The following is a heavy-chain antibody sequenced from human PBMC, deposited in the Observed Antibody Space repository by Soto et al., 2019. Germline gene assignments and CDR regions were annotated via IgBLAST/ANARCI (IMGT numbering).Heavy chain of an antibody. D-gene: IGHD2-15*01. CDR1: GFTFSHSA. CDR2: VAFDGRSA. Sequence: QVQLVESGGDVVQPGRSLRLSCAASGFTFSHSAMHWVRQAPGKGLEWLAFVAFDGRSASYADSLKGRFSISRDNSRNMVYLDMSSLRTDDTAFYYCARDRCTGGSCYLDYWGQGALVTVPP. CDR3: ARDRCTGGSCYLDY. V-gene: IGHV3-30*04. J-gene: IGHJ4*02.